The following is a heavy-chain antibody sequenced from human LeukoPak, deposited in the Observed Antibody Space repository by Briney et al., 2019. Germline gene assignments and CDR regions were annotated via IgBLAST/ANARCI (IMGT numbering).Heavy chain of an antibody. CDR2: IYDDNT. CDR1: GFTVSVYA. Sequence: GGSLRLSCAASGFTVSVYAMAWVRQAPGKGLEWVSTIYDDNTYYADSVKGRFAISTDNSKNTLYLQMNSRRVEDTAVYFCAARKVRGVWFYLDYWGQGTLVTVSS. V-gene: IGHV3-23*01. J-gene: IGHJ4*02. D-gene: IGHD3-10*01. CDR3: AARKVRGVWFYLDY.